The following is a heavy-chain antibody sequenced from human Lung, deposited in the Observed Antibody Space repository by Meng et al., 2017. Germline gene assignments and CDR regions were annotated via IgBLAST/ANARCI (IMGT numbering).Heavy chain of an antibody. J-gene: IGHJ4*02. CDR1: VGSFSDYY. Sequence: LQRPQWGQGLFQPSETLSFTFVVSVGSFSDYYWSWIRQPPGKGLEWIGEINHSGSTNYNPSLESRATISVDTSQNNLSLKLSSVTAADSAVYYCARGPTTMAHDFDYWGQGTLVTVSS. CDR2: INHSGST. V-gene: IGHV4-34*01. CDR3: ARGPTTMAHDFDY. D-gene: IGHD4-11*01.